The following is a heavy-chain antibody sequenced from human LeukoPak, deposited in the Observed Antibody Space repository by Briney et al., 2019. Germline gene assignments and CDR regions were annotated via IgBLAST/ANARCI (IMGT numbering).Heavy chain of an antibody. J-gene: IGHJ4*02. CDR3: TAFESGGFY. CDR1: GFTFSNYW. V-gene: IGHV3-15*01. Sequence: GGSLRLSCAASGFTFSNYWMSWVRQAPGKGLEWVGRIKSKTHGGTTDYAAPVKGRFTISRDDSKNTLYVQMNSLKSEDTAVYYCTAFESGGFYWGQGTLVTVSS. CDR2: IKSKTHGGTT. D-gene: IGHD2-15*01.